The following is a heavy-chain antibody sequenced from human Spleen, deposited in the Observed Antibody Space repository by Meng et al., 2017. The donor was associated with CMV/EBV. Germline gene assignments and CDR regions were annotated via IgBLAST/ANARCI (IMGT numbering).Heavy chain of an antibody. CDR2: IWYDGSNK. CDR1: GFTFSSYA. D-gene: IGHD3-22*01. CDR3: AKVREYSYYYDSSGDDYGMDV. V-gene: IGHV3-33*06. Sequence: GESLKISCAASGFTFSSYAMHWVRQAPGKGLEWVAVIWYDGSNKYYADSVKGRFTISRDNSKNTLYLQMNSLRAEDTAVYYCAKVREYSYYYDSSGDDYGMDVWGQGTTVTVSS. J-gene: IGHJ6*02.